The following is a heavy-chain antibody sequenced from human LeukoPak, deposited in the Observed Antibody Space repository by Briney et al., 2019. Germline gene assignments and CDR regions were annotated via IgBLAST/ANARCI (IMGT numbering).Heavy chain of an antibody. CDR2: VYYTGNT. D-gene: IGHD6-13*01. CDR1: GGSVSFYY. CDR3: ARRGRAAAANFDY. Sequence: PSETLSLTCTVSGGSVSFYYWSWLRQPPGKGLEWIGYVYYTGNTNYNPSLKSRVTISVDTSKHQFSLKLSSVTAADTAVYYCARRGRAAAANFDYWGQGTLVTVSS. V-gene: IGHV4-59*08. J-gene: IGHJ4*02.